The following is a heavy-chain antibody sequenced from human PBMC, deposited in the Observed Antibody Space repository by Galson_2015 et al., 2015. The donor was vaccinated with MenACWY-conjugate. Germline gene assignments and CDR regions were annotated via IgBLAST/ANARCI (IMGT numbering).Heavy chain of an antibody. J-gene: IGHJ4*01. CDR3: ARGRVRLEASHFDC. V-gene: IGHV6-1*01. CDR2: TYFRSKWYN. CDR1: GDSVSSNSAA. Sequence: CAISGDSVSSNSAAWNWIRQSPSRGLAWLGRTYFRSKWYNEYALSVKSRITINADTSKNQFSLQLNSVTPEDTAVYFCARGRVRLEASHFDCSFHGTLVTVTS. D-gene: IGHD1-1*01.